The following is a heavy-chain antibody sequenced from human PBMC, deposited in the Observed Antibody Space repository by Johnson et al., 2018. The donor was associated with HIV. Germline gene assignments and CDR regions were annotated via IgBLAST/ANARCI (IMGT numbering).Heavy chain of an antibody. V-gene: IGHV3-30*04. J-gene: IGHJ3*02. CDR3: ARAYCGGDCYWVTSDAFDS. Sequence: QVQLVESRGGVVQPGRSLRLSCAASEFPFSSYAMHWVRQAPGKGLEWVAVISYHGSNKYYADSVKGRFSISRDNSKNTLYLQMNSLRVEDTAVYYCARAYCGGDCYWVTSDAFDSWGQGTMVTVSS. CDR2: ISYHGSNK. D-gene: IGHD2-21*01. CDR1: EFPFSSYA.